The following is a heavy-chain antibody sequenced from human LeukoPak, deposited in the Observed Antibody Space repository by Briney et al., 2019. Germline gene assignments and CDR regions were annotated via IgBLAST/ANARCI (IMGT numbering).Heavy chain of an antibody. CDR1: GFTFSAYA. D-gene: IGHD6-19*01. Sequence: GGSLRLSCAASGFTFSAYAMAWVRQAPGKGLECVSHITTGGSSTFHADSVKGRFTISRDNVQNSVYLQMHSLRADDTAIYYCVRDTYRTAVAGSSGLGYWGQGTLVTVSS. CDR3: VRDTYRTAVAGSSGLGY. V-gene: IGHV3-48*04. J-gene: IGHJ4*02. CDR2: ITTGGSST.